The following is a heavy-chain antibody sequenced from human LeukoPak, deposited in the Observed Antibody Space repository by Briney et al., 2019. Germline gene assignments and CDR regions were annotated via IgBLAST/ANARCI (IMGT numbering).Heavy chain of an antibody. V-gene: IGHV3-23*01. Sequence: GGSLRLSCAASGFTFSSYAMSWVRQAPGKGLEWVSAISGSGGSTYYADSVKGRFTISRDNSKNTLYLQMNSLRAEDTAVYYCAKDWGDYYYYYMDVWGQGTTVTVSS. CDR1: GFTFSSYA. J-gene: IGHJ6*03. D-gene: IGHD7-27*01. CDR2: ISGSGGST. CDR3: AKDWGDYYYYYMDV.